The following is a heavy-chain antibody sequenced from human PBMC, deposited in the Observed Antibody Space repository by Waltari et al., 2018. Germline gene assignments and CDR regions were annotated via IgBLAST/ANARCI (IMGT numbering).Heavy chain of an antibody. CDR1: GYSISSGYY. J-gene: IGHJ6*02. Sequence: QMQLQESGPGLVKPSETLSLTCAVSGYSISSGYYWGWIRQPPGKGLEWIGSIYHSGSTYYNPSLKSRVTISVDTSKNQFSLKLSSVTAADTAVYYCARHVRGTVTDGMDVWGQGTTVTVSS. CDR2: IYHSGST. CDR3: ARHVRGTVTDGMDV. V-gene: IGHV4-38-2*01. D-gene: IGHD4-17*01.